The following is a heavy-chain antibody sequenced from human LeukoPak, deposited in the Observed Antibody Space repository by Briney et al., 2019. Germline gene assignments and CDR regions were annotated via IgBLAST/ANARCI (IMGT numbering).Heavy chain of an antibody. CDR2: ISGSGGST. Sequence: GGSLGLSCAASGFTFSSYAMSWVRQAPGKGLEWVSAISGSGGSTYCADSVKGRFTISRDNSKNTLYLQMNSLRAEDTAVYYCAKDLAAGGYSYGLVYWGQGTLVTVSS. D-gene: IGHD5-18*01. CDR1: GFTFSSYA. CDR3: AKDLAAGGYSYGLVY. V-gene: IGHV3-23*01. J-gene: IGHJ4*02.